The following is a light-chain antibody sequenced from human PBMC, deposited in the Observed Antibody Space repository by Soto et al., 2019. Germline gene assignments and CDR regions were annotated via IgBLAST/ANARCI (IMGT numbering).Light chain of an antibody. V-gene: IGLV2-14*01. J-gene: IGLJ1*01. CDR3: GSYTTSSNYV. CDR1: SSDVGGYNY. CDR2: DVS. Sequence: QSVLTQPPSASGSPGQSVTTSCTGTSSDVGGYNYVSWYQQHPGKAPKLMIYDVSHRPSGVSHRFSGSKSGNTASLTISGLQAEDEADYYCGSYTTSSNYVFGTGTKVTV.